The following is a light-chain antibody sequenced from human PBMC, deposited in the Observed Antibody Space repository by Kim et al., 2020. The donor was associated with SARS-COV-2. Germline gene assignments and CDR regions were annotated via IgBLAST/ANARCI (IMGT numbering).Light chain of an antibody. CDR2: DVT. V-gene: IGLV2-14*03. CDR3: SSYTSTSTLV. Sequence: GQSVTISYTGTSSDVGGYNYVSWYQQHPGKAPKRMIYDVTDRPSGVSIRFSGSKSGNTASLTISGLQAEDEADYYCSSYTSTSTLVFGTGTKVTVL. J-gene: IGLJ1*01. CDR1: SSDVGGYNY.